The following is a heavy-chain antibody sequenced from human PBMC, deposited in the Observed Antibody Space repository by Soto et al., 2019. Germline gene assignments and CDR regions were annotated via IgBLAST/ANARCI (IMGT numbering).Heavy chain of an antibody. CDR2: TDGSGKTI. CDR3: ARGGVASIFGDS. J-gene: IGHJ4*02. V-gene: IGHV3-48*02. CDR1: GFTFSGYS. Sequence: EVHLVESGGGLVQPGGSLRVSCAASGFTFSGYSMNWVRQAPGKGLEWLSYTDGSGKTIYYTDSVKGRFIISRDNAKNSLYLQMNSLRDEDTAVYHCARGGVASIFGDSWGQGTLVTVSS. D-gene: IGHD5-12*01.